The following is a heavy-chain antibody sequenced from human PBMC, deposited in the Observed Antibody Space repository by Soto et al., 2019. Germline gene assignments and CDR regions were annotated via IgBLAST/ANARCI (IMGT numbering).Heavy chain of an antibody. CDR1: GYKFISHS. CDR3: ARGAFCGGAPGCRDMDV. Sequence: VASVKVSCKSSGYKFISHSITWVRQVPGQGLEWMGRISAYNGNTNYAQKLQGRVTMTTDTSTNTAYMELRSLRSDDTAVYYCARGAFCGGAPGCRDMDVWGQGTTVTVSS. J-gene: IGHJ6*02. D-gene: IGHD2-21*01. V-gene: IGHV1-18*01. CDR2: ISAYNGNT.